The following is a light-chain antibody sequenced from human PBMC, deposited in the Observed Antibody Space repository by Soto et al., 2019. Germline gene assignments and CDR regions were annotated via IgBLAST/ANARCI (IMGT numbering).Light chain of an antibody. CDR2: DAS. Sequence: EIVLTQSPATLSLSPGERATLSCRASQSVSSCLAWYQQKPGQAPRLLLYDASNRATGIPARFSASGSGTDFTLTISSLEPEDFAVYYCQQRSNWLTFGGGTKVEIK. J-gene: IGKJ4*01. CDR3: QQRSNWLT. V-gene: IGKV3-11*01. CDR1: QSVSSC.